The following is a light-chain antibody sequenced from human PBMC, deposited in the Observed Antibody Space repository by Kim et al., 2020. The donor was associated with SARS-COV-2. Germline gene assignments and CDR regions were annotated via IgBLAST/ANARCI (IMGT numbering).Light chain of an antibody. Sequence: RGERATLSGGASKTVNNKVVWYQHRPGEAPRLLSDDATTRATCAPARCSSSWSETYFTLTVGSLQSEDFAVYYYQQSNDWPALTFGQGTKVDIK. CDR1: KTVNNK. V-gene: IGKV3-15*01. CDR2: DAT. CDR3: QQSNDWPALT. J-gene: IGKJ1*01.